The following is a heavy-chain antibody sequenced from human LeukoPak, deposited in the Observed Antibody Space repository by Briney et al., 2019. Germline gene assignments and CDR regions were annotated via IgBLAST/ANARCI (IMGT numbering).Heavy chain of an antibody. J-gene: IGHJ5*02. D-gene: IGHD2-2*01. CDR2: IIPILGIA. CDR1: GGTSSSYA. CDR3: ARAPWTGDIVVVPAAMGFDP. V-gene: IGHV1-69*04. Sequence: GASVNVSCKASGGTSSSYAISWVRQAPGQGLEWMGRIIPILGIANYAQKFQGRVTITADKSTSTAYMELSSLRSEDTAVYYCARAPWTGDIVVVPAAMGFDPWGQGTLVTVSP.